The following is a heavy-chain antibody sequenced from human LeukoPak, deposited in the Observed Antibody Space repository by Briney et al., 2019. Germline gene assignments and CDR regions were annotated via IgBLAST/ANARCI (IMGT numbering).Heavy chain of an antibody. Sequence: SETLSLTCTVSGGSISSGGYYWSWIRQPPGKGLEWIGYIYHSGSTYYNPSLKSRVTISVDRSKNQFSLKLSSVTAADTAVYYCARDSHSSSRKDWGQGTLVTVSS. V-gene: IGHV4-30-2*01. CDR2: IYHSGST. D-gene: IGHD6-6*01. CDR1: GGSISSGGYY. CDR3: ARDSHSSSRKD. J-gene: IGHJ4*02.